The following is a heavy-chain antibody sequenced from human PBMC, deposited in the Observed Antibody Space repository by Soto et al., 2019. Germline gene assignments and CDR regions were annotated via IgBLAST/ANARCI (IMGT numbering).Heavy chain of an antibody. Sequence: QVQLVQSGAEVRKPGASVTVSCRSSGDSFNDYYIHWVRQAPGQGLEWMGWTNPNSGVTKYAHKFQGWVSMTRDTSIRTVDMQLSRLRSDDTAVYYCARESGGATATLDYYYFDMDVRGTGTTVTVSS. CDR2: TNPNSGVT. CDR1: GDSFNDYY. J-gene: IGHJ6*03. CDR3: ARESGGATATLDYYYFDMDV. V-gene: IGHV1-2*04. D-gene: IGHD5-12*01.